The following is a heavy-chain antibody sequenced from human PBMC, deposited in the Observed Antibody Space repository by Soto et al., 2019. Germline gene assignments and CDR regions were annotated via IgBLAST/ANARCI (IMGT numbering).Heavy chain of an antibody. CDR3: ARLNYGDLQYYFDY. CDR1: LYSFTSYW. J-gene: IGHJ4*02. Sequence: PLKISWQGSLYSFTSYWICWVLQVPLKCLEWMGIIYPGDSDTRYSPSFQGQVTISADKSISTAYMQWSSLKASDTAMYYCARLNYGDLQYYFDYWGQGTLVTVSS. V-gene: IGHV5-51*01. CDR2: IYPGDSDT. D-gene: IGHD4-17*01.